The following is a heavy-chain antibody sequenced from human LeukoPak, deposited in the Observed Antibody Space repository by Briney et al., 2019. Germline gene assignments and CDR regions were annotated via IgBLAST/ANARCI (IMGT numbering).Heavy chain of an antibody. J-gene: IGHJ4*02. D-gene: IGHD1-26*01. CDR2: ISSSSSYT. V-gene: IGHV3-11*03. CDR1: GFTFSDYY. Sequence: GESLKISCAASGFTFSDYYVSWIRQAPGKGLEWVSYISSSSSYTNYADSVKGRFTISRDNAKNSLYLQMNSLRADDTAVYYCARSGSHDYWGQGTLVTVSS. CDR3: ARSGSHDY.